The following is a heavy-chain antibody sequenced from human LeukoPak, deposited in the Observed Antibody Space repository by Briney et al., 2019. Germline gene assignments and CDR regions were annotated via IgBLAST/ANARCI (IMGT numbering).Heavy chain of an antibody. CDR3: AKGHRGGNDAFDI. V-gene: IGHV3-23*01. J-gene: IGHJ3*02. CDR2: ISGSGGST. D-gene: IGHD2-15*01. Sequence: GGSLRLSCAASGFTFSSYAMSWVRQAPGKGLEWVSAISGSGGSTYCADSVKGRFTISRDNSKNTLYLQMNSLRAEDTAVYYCAKGHRGGNDAFDIWGQGTMVTVSS. CDR1: GFTFSSYA.